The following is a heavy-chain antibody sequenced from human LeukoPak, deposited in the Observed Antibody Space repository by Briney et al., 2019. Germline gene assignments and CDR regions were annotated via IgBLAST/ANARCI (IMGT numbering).Heavy chain of an antibody. CDR1: GYTLTSYD. CDR3: ARAHVDTAMPNVDTARYYFDY. J-gene: IGHJ4*02. V-gene: IGHV1-69*05. D-gene: IGHD5-18*01. Sequence: SVKVSCKASGYTLTSYDISWVRQAPGQGLEWMGRIIPIFGTANYAQKFQGRVTITTDESTSTAYMELSSLRSEDTAVYYCARAHVDTAMPNVDTARYYFDYWGQGTLVTVSS. CDR2: IIPIFGTA.